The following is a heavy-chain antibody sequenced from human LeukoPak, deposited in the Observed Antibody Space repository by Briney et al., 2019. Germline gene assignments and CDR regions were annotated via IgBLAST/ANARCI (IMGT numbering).Heavy chain of an antibody. J-gene: IGHJ4*02. D-gene: IGHD5-18*01. CDR3: AKDNGGYSYGSDY. Sequence: PGRSLRLSCAASGFTFSSYGMHWVCQAPGKGLEWVAVIWYDGSNKYYADSVKGRFTISRDNSKNTLYLQMNSLRAEDTAVYYCAKDNGGYSYGSDYWGQGTLVTVSS. CDR1: GFTFSSYG. V-gene: IGHV3-33*06. CDR2: IWYDGSNK.